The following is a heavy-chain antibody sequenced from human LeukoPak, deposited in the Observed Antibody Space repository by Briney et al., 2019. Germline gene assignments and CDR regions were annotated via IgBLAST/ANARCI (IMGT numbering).Heavy chain of an antibody. CDR1: GGSISSSSYY. V-gene: IGHV4-39*01. D-gene: IGHD3-10*01. CDR3: ASYYGSGSPTDDY. J-gene: IGHJ4*02. CDR2: IYYSGST. Sequence: SETLSLTCTVSGGSISSSSYYWGWIRQPPGKGLEWIGSIYYSGSTYYNPSLKSRVTISVDTSKNQFSLKLSSVTAADTAVYYCASYYGSGSPTDDYWGQGTLVTVSS.